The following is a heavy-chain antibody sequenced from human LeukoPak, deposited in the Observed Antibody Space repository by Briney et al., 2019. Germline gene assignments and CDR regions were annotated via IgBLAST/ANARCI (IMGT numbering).Heavy chain of an antibody. CDR1: GFTFSSCA. D-gene: IGHD5-18*01. Sequence: GGSLRLSCAASGFTFSSCAMTWVRQAPGKGLEWVSSLSGSGASIFYADSVKGRFTISRDNSKNTLSLQMSSLRAEDTAVYFCAKYLGKYSYGYSGLDYWGQGTLVTVSS. V-gene: IGHV3-23*01. J-gene: IGHJ4*02. CDR2: LSGSGASI. CDR3: AKYLGKYSYGYSGLDY.